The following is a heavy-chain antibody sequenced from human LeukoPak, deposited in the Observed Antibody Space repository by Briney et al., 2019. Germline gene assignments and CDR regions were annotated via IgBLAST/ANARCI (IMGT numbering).Heavy chain of an antibody. CDR2: INAPSINI. Sequence: PGGSLRLSCAGSGFTFGLNEMNWVRQAPGKGLEWVAYINAPSINIFYADSVKGRFTISRDNAKNSLYLQMNSLRVDYTAVYYRATTLSGWSPPQTSYYSYYMDVWGKGTTVTISS. J-gene: IGHJ6*03. CDR1: GFTFGLNE. V-gene: IGHV3-48*03. D-gene: IGHD6-19*01. CDR3: ATTLSGWSPPQTSYYSYYMDV.